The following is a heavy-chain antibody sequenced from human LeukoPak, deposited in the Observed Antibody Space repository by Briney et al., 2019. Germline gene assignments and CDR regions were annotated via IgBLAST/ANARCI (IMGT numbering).Heavy chain of an antibody. J-gene: IGHJ3*02. CDR3: ARRDRYGSGSYSSAGAFDI. CDR2: ISYDGSNK. CDR1: GFTFSSYA. Sequence: GGSLRLSRAASGFTFSSYAMHWVRQAPGKGLEWVAVISYDGSNKYYADSVKGRFTISRDNSKNTLYLQMNSLRAEDTAVYYCARRDRYGSGSYSSAGAFDIWGQGTMVTVSS. V-gene: IGHV3-30-3*01. D-gene: IGHD3-10*01.